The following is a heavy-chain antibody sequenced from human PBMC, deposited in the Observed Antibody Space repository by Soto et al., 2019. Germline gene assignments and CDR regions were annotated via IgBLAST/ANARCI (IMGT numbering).Heavy chain of an antibody. CDR2: INSDVSLT. Sequence: PVWPLRASCTASEFTFSTYYMHLVPHYPGKSLVCFSRINSDVSLTNYADSVKGRSTTFRDNAKNTLYLQLTSLTAQDTAVYYFATVATGSYDWCDPWGQGTLVTVSS. V-gene: IGHV3-74*01. J-gene: IGHJ5*02. D-gene: IGHD1-26*01. CDR3: ATVATGSYDWCDP. CDR1: EFTFSTYY.